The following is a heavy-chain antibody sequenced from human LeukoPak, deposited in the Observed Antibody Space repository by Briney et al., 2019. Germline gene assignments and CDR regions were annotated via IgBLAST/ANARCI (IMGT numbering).Heavy chain of an antibody. CDR1: GGSFSGYY. D-gene: IGHD2-2*01. CDR2: INHSGST. V-gene: IGHV4-34*01. CDR3: ARGRRVVVPAARYNWFDP. J-gene: IGHJ5*02. Sequence: PSETLSLTCAVYGGSFSGYYWSWIRQPPGKGLEWIGEINHSGSTNYNPSLKSRVTISVDTSKNRFSLKLSSVTAADTAVYYCARGRRVVVPAARYNWFDPWGQGTLVTVSP.